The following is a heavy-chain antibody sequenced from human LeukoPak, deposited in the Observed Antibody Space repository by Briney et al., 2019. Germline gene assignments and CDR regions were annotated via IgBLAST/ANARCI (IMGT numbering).Heavy chain of an antibody. CDR1: GYSISSGYY. V-gene: IGHV4-38-2*02. Sequence: SETLSLTCTVSGYSISSGYYWGWIRQPPGKGLEWIGSIYHSGSTYYNPSLKSRVTISVDTSKNQFSLKLSSMIAADTAVYYCARVGTMIVVVAFDYWGQGTLVTVSS. J-gene: IGHJ4*02. D-gene: IGHD3-22*01. CDR3: ARVGTMIVVVAFDY. CDR2: IYHSGST.